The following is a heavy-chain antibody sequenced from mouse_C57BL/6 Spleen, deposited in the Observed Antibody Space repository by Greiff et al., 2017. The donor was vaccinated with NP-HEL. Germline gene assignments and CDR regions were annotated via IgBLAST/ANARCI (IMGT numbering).Heavy chain of an antibody. Sequence: QVQLKQSGAELVRPGASVTLSCKASGYTFTDYEMHWVKQTPVHGLEWIGAIDPETGGTAYNQKFKGKAILTADKSSSTAYMELRSLTSEDSAVYYCTRAYGNYVEDYWGQGTTLTVSS. CDR1: GYTFTDYE. V-gene: IGHV1-15*01. CDR2: IDPETGGT. D-gene: IGHD2-10*02. CDR3: TRAYGNYVEDY. J-gene: IGHJ2*01.